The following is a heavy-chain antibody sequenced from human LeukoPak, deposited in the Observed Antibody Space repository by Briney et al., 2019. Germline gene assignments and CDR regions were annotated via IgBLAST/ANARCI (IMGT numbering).Heavy chain of an antibody. CDR3: ARVKQWLVYDY. V-gene: IGHV1-2*04. CDR1: GYTFTGYC. D-gene: IGHD6-19*01. CDR2: INPNSGGT. Sequence: ASVTISCKASGYTFTGYCMHWDRQAPGQGLEWMGWINPNSGGTNYAQKFQGWVTMTRDTSISTAYMELSRLRSDDTAVYYCARVKQWLVYDYWGQGTLVTVSS. J-gene: IGHJ4*02.